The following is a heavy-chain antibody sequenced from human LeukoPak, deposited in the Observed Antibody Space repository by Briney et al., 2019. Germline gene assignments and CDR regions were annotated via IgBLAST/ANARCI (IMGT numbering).Heavy chain of an antibody. CDR3: ARHFTS. D-gene: IGHD3-3*01. J-gene: IGHJ4*02. CDR2: INHSGST. CDR1: GGSFSGYY. V-gene: IGHV4-34*01. Sequence: SETLSLTCAVYGGSFSGYYWSWIRQPPGKGLEWIGEINHSGSTNYNPSLKSRVTISVDTSKNQFSLKLSSVTAADTAVYYCARHFTSWGQGTLVTVTS.